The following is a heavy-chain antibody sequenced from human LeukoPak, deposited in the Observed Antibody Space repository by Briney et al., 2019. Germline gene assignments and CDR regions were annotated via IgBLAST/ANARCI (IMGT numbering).Heavy chain of an antibody. CDR3: AREGSSSWRTHDY. J-gene: IGHJ4*02. D-gene: IGHD6-13*01. V-gene: IGHV3-33*01. CDR1: GFTFSSYG. CDR2: IWYDGSNK. Sequence: PGGSLRLSCAASGFTFSSYGMHWVRQAPGKGLEWVAVIWYDGSNKYYADSVKGRFTISRDNSKNTLYLQMNSLRAEDTAVYYCAREGSSSWRTHDYWGQGTLVTVSS.